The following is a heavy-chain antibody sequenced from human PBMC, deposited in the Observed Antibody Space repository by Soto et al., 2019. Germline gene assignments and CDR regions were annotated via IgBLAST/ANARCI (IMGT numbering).Heavy chain of an antibody. J-gene: IGHJ4*02. CDR1: GFTFSSYG. D-gene: IGHD3-3*01. CDR3: AKDPSYYDFWSGYSPTYYFDY. Sequence: QVQLVESGGGVVQPGRSLRLSCAASGFTFSSYGMHWVRQAPGKGLEWVAVISYDGSNKYYADSVKGRFTISRDNSKNPLYLQMNSLRAEDTAVYYCAKDPSYYDFWSGYSPTYYFDYWGQGSLVTVSS. CDR2: ISYDGSNK. V-gene: IGHV3-30*18.